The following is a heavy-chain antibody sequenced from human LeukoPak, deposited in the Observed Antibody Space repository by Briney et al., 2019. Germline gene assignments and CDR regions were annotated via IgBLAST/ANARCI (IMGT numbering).Heavy chain of an antibody. CDR3: AISMVRGVAHDAFDI. J-gene: IGHJ3*02. V-gene: IGHV4-59*08. CDR1: GGSISSYY. CDR2: IYYSGST. D-gene: IGHD3-10*01. Sequence: PSETLSLTCTVSGGSISSYYWSWIRQPPGKGLEWIGYIYYSGSTNYNPSLKSRVTISVDTSKNQFSLKLSSVTAADTAVYYCAISMVRGVAHDAFDIWGQGTMVTASS.